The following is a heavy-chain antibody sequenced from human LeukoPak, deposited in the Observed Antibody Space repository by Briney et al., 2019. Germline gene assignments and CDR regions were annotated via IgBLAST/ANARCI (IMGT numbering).Heavy chain of an antibody. D-gene: IGHD6-13*01. Sequence: SETLSLTCTVSGGSVSSGSYYWSWIRQPPGKGPEWIGYIYYSGSTNYNPSLKSRVTISVDTSKNQFSLKLSSVTAADTAVYYCAREQAAGGLDYWGQGTLVTVSS. CDR2: IYYSGST. CDR1: GGSVSSGSYY. J-gene: IGHJ4*02. V-gene: IGHV4-61*01. CDR3: AREQAAGGLDY.